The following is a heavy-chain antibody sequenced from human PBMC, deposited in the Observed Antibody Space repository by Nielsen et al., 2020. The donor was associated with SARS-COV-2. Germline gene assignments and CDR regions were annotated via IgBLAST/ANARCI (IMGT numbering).Heavy chain of an antibody. CDR3: ARLSSSGTNWFDP. CDR2: INAGNGNT. J-gene: IGHJ5*02. Sequence: ASVKVSCKASGYTFTSYAMHWVRQAPGQRLEWMGWINAGNGNTKYSQKFQGRVTITRDTSASTAYMELSSLRSEDTAVYYCARLSSSGTNWFDPWGQGTLVTVSS. V-gene: IGHV1-3*01. D-gene: IGHD6-6*01. CDR1: GYTFTSYA.